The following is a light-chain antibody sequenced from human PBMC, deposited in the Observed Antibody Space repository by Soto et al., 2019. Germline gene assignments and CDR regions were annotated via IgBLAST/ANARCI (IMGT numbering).Light chain of an antibody. Sequence: QSLLTQPPSVSGAPGQRVTISCTGSSSNIGAGYDVHWYQQLPGTAPKLLIYGNSNRPSGVPDRFSGSKSGTSASLAITGLQAEDEADYYCQSYDSSLSGSVFGGGTKLIVL. J-gene: IGLJ2*01. CDR1: SSNIGAGYD. CDR3: QSYDSSLSGSV. V-gene: IGLV1-40*01. CDR2: GNS.